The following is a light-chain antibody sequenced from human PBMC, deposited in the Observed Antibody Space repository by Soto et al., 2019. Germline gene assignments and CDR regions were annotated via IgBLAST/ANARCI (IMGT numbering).Light chain of an antibody. CDR1: QIIGTN. Sequence: EIVLTQSPATLSVSPGEGATLSCRTSQIIGTNLAWYQQKPGQAPRLLIYGAFIRAPGFPVRFRGTGSGSECTPTISSLQSKDGALYVCQQYDKWPYTFGQGTNLELK. CDR3: QQYDKWPYT. J-gene: IGKJ2*01. V-gene: IGKV3-15*01. CDR2: GAF.